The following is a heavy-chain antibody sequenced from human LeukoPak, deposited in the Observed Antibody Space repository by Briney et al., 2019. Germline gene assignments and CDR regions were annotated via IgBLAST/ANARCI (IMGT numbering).Heavy chain of an antibody. V-gene: IGHV3-66*01. CDR1: GFTVGSNY. D-gene: IGHD2-21*01. J-gene: IGHJ3*02. Sequence: GGSLRLSCAASGFTVGSNYMNWVRQAPGKGLEWVSVIYSGGSTYYADSVKGRFTISRDNSKNTLYFQMNSLRAEDTAVHYCARDHGYSRAFDIWGQGTMVTVSS. CDR2: IYSGGST. CDR3: ARDHGYSRAFDI.